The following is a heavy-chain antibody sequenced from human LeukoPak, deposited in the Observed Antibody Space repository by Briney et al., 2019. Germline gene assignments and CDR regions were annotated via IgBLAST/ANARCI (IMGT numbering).Heavy chain of an antibody. V-gene: IGHV4-59*08. D-gene: IGHD2-8*01. Sequence: PSETLSLTCTVSGGSINNYYWSWIRQPPGKGLEWLGYIYSSGVTNYNPSLQSRVTISIDTSKNQFSLKLSSVTAADTAVYYCARHDNVPVIRHGFDHWGQGTLVTVPS. J-gene: IGHJ4*02. CDR2: IYSSGVT. CDR1: GGSINNYY. CDR3: ARHDNVPVIRHGFDH.